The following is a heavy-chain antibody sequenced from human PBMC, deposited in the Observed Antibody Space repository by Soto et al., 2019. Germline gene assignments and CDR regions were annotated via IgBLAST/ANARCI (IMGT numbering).Heavy chain of an antibody. Sequence: QVQLVQSGAEVKKPGSSVKVSCKASGGTFSSYAISWVRQAPGQGLEWMGGIIPIFGTANYAQKFQGRVTITADESTSTPYMELSSLRSEDTAVYYCARGGTWGYSYSFSYYYGMDVWGQGTTVTVSS. D-gene: IGHD5-18*01. CDR1: GGTFSSYA. J-gene: IGHJ6*02. V-gene: IGHV1-69*01. CDR3: ARGGTWGYSYSFSYYYGMDV. CDR2: IIPIFGTA.